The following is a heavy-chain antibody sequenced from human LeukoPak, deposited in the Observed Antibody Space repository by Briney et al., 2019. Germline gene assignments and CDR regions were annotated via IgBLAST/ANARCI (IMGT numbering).Heavy chain of an antibody. CDR2: ISGSGGST. D-gene: IGHD3-10*01. CDR3: AKDLSYGSGSYY. Sequence: GGSLRLSCEASGFTFSSYAMSWVRQAPGKGLDWVSAISGSGGSTYYADSVKGRFTISRDNSKNTLYLQMNSLRAEDTAVYYCAKDLSYGSGSYYWGQGTMVTVSS. CDR1: GFTFSSYA. V-gene: IGHV3-23*01. J-gene: IGHJ3*01.